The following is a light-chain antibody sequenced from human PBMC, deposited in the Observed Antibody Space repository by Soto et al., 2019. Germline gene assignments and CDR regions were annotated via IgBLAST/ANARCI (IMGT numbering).Light chain of an antibody. CDR1: SGHSNYA. V-gene: IGLV4-69*01. J-gene: IGLJ2*01. CDR2: LNRDGSH. CDR3: QTWGTGIVI. Sequence: QPVLTQSPSASASLGASVKLTCTLSSGHSNYAIAWHQQQPEKGPRYLMKLNRDGSHSKGDGIPNRFSGSSSGAERYLTISSLQYEDEADYSCQTWGTGIVIFGGGTKVTVL.